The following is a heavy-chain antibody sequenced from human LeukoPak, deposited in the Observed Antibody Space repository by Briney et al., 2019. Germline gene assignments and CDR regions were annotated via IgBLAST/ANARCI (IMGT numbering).Heavy chain of an antibody. Sequence: PGGSLRLSCTASGFNFNDYAMHWVRQAPGKGLEWVSAIDTSGGHTYYADSVKGRFTISRDNSENTLYLQMNSLRAEDTAVYYCAKESCSSRCNFDYWGQGTLVTVSS. CDR2: IDTSGGHT. CDR1: GFNFNDYA. CDR3: AKESCSSRCNFDY. J-gene: IGHJ4*02. V-gene: IGHV3-23*05. D-gene: IGHD2-2*01.